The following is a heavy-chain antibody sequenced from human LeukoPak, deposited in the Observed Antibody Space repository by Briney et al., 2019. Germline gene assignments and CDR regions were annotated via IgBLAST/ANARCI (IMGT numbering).Heavy chain of an antibody. CDR3: ARAQQLVRYYYGMDV. J-gene: IGHJ6*04. D-gene: IGHD6-13*01. CDR1: GGSFSGYY. V-gene: IGHV4-34*01. CDR2: INHSGST. Sequence: SETLSLTCAVHGGSFSGYYRSWIRQPPGKGLEWIGEINHSGSTNYNPSLKSRVTISVDTSKNQFSLKLSSVTAADTAVYYCARAQQLVRYYYGMDVWGKGTTVTVSS.